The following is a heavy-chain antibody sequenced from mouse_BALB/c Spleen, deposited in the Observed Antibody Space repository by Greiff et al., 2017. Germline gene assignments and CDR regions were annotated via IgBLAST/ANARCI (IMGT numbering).Heavy chain of an antibody. CDR1: GDSITSGY. D-gene: IGHD1-1*01. CDR3: ARSHYYGSSYSFYAMDY. V-gene: IGHV3-8*02. CDR2: ISYSGST. J-gene: IGHJ4*01. Sequence: EVQLQESGPSLVKPSQTLSLTCSVTGDSITSGYWNWIRKFPGNKLEYMGYISYSGSTYYNPSLKSRISITRDTSKNQYYLQLNSVTTEDTATYYCARSHYYGSSYSFYAMDYWGQGTSVTVSS.